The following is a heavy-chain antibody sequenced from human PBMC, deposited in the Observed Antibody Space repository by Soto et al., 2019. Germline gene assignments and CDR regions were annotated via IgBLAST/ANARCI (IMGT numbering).Heavy chain of an antibody. CDR3: ADPGSTELDV. V-gene: IGHV3-30*03. CDR2: ISNDGSKK. Sequence: QVWLVESGGGVVQPGRSLRLSCAASGFTFSSYGMHWVRQVSGKGLEWVAVISNDGSKKYYAASVKGRFTISRDNSKKMLYLQMNSLRVEDTGVYYCADPGSTELDVWGQGTTVTVSS. J-gene: IGHJ6*02. D-gene: IGHD3-10*01. CDR1: GFTFSSYG.